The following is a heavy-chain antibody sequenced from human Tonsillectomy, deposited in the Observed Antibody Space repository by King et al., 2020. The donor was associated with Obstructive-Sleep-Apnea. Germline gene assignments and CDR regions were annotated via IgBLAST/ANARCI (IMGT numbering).Heavy chain of an antibody. V-gene: IGHV4-4*02. Sequence: QLQESGPGLVKPSGTLSLTCAVSGGSISSSNWWSWVRQPPGKGLEWIGEIYHSGNTNYHPSLKSRVTMSVDKSKNQFSLKLSSVTAADSAVYYCASWYYDSSGNPNWFDPWGKGTLVTVSS. CDR2: IYHSGNT. D-gene: IGHD3-22*01. J-gene: IGHJ5*02. CDR1: GGSISSSNW. CDR3: ASWYYDSSGNPNWFDP.